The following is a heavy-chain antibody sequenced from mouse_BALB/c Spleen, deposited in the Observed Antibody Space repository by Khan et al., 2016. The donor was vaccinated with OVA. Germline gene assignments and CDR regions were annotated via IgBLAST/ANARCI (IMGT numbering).Heavy chain of an antibody. Sequence: QIQLVQSGPELKRPGETVKISCMASGYTFTDYSMHWVKQAPGKGLKWMGWINTETGEPTYADDFKGRFAFSLETSASTAYLQINNLQNEDTATDFWAGRKHWYFDVWGAGTTVTVSS. J-gene: IGHJ1*01. CDR1: GYTFTDYS. V-gene: IGHV9-2-1*01. CDR3: AGRKHWYFDV. CDR2: INTETGEP.